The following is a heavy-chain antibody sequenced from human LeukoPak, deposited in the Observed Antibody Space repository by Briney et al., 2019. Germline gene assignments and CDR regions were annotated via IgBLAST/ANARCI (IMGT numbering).Heavy chain of an antibody. CDR3: ARNIRYSSGLNWFDP. CDR1: GGSISSSSDY. Sequence: PSETLSLTCTVSGGSISSSSDYWGWIRQPPGKGLEWFGSIYYSGSTYYNPSLKSRVTISVDTSKKQCSLKLSSVTAADTAVYYCARNIRYSSGLNWFDPWGQGTLVTVSS. V-gene: IGHV4-39*01. D-gene: IGHD6-19*01. CDR2: IYYSGST. J-gene: IGHJ5*02.